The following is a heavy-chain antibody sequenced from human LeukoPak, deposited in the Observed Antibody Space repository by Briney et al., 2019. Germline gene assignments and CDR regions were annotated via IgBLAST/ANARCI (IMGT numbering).Heavy chain of an antibody. V-gene: IGHV3-48*03. Sequence: GGSLRLSCAASDFTFSTYEMNWVRQAPGKGLEWVSYISSSGGSINYADSVKGRFTISRDNAKNSLYLQMNSLRAEDTAVYYCARGHENIVATRDSIDYWGQGTLVTVSS. D-gene: IGHD5-12*01. CDR3: ARGHENIVATRDSIDY. J-gene: IGHJ4*02. CDR1: DFTFSTYE. CDR2: ISSSGGSI.